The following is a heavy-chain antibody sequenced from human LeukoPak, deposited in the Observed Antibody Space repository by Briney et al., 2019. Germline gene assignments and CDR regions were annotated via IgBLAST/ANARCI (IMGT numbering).Heavy chain of an antibody. CDR3: AREVRDGYNLASFYYYYMDV. CDR1: GGTFSSYA. Sequence: SVKVSCKASGGTFSSYAISWVRQAPGQGLEWMGGIIPIFGTANYAQKFQGRVTITTDGSTSTAYMELSSLRSEDTAVYYCAREVRDGYNLASFYYYYMDVWGKGTTVTVSS. CDR2: IIPIFGTA. J-gene: IGHJ6*03. V-gene: IGHV1-69*05. D-gene: IGHD5-24*01.